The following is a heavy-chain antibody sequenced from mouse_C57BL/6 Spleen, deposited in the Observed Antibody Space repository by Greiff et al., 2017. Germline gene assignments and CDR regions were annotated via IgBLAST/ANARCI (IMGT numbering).Heavy chain of an antibody. CDR1: GYTFTSYW. CDR2: IDPSDSYT. V-gene: IGHV1-69*01. Sequence: VQLQQSGAELVMPGASVKLSCKASGYTFTSYWMHWVKQRPGQGLEWIGEIDPSDSYTNYNQKFKGKSTLTVDKSSSTAYMQLSSLTSEDSAVYYCARGGTTVSFDYWGQGTTLTVSS. CDR3: ARGGTTVSFDY. D-gene: IGHD1-1*01. J-gene: IGHJ2*01.